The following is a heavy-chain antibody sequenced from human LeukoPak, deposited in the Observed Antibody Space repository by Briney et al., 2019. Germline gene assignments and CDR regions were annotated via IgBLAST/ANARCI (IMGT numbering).Heavy chain of an antibody. CDR2: INPNSGGT. Sequence: GASVKVSCKASGYTFTGYYMHWVRQAPGQGLEWMGWINPNSGGTNYAQKFQGRVTMTRDTSISTAYMELSRLRSDDTAIYYCARGQNRDYSDYGRNYWGQGTLVTVSS. V-gene: IGHV1-2*02. CDR1: GYTFTGYY. CDR3: ARGQNRDYSDYGRNY. D-gene: IGHD4-11*01. J-gene: IGHJ4*02.